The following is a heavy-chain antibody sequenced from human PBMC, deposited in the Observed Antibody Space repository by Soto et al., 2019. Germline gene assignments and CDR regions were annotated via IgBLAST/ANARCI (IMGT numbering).Heavy chain of an antibody. D-gene: IGHD3-10*01. J-gene: IGHJ4*02. V-gene: IGHV1-18*01. CDR2: FSAYNGNT. CDR1: GYTFTSYG. Sequence: QVQLVQSGAEVKKPGASVKVSCKASGYTFTSYGIIWVRQAPGQGLEWMGWFSAYNGNTNYAQKLQGRVTMTTDTSTSIAYMELRSLRSDETPVYCCARFMGRGVMPCNWGQGTLVTVSS. CDR3: ARFMGRGVMPCN.